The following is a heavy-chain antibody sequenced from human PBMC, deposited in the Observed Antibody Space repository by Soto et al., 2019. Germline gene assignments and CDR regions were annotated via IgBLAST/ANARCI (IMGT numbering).Heavy chain of an antibody. CDR3: ARDKDATIDY. CDR2: INAGNGNT. CDR1: GYTFTSYA. V-gene: IGHV1-3*01. J-gene: IGHJ4*02. Sequence: QVQLVQSGAEVKKPGASVKVSCKASGYTFTSYAMHWVRQAPGQRLEWMGWINAGNGNTKYSQKFQGRVTITRDTSASTAYMELSSLRSEDTAVYYCARDKDATIDYWGQGTLVTVSS. D-gene: IGHD2-15*01.